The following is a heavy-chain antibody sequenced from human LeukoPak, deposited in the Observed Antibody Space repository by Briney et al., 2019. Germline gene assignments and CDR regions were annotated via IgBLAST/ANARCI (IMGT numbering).Heavy chain of an antibody. D-gene: IGHD3-10*01. V-gene: IGHV3-30*02. CDR2: IRYDGSNK. CDR3: ARGSNYPKVYFDY. Sequence: GGSLRLSCAASGFTFSSYGMHWVRQAPGKGLEWVAFIRYDGSNKYYADSVKGRFTISRDKSKNTLYLQMNSLRAEDTAVYYCARGSNYPKVYFDYWGQGTLVTVSS. J-gene: IGHJ4*02. CDR1: GFTFSSYG.